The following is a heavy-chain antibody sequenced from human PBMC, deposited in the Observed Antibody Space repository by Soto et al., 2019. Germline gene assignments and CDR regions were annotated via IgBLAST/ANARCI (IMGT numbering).Heavy chain of an antibody. J-gene: IGHJ4*02. D-gene: IGHD3-22*01. CDR3: AREYYDSSGYWGYFDY. CDR1: GYTFTSYA. Sequence: QVQLVQSGAEVKKPGASVKVSCKASGYTFTSYAMHWVRQAPGQRLEWMGWINAGNGNTKYSQKFQGRGTITRDTSASTAYMELSSLRSEDTAVYHCAREYYDSSGYWGYFDYWGQGTLVTVSS. CDR2: INAGNGNT. V-gene: IGHV1-3*01.